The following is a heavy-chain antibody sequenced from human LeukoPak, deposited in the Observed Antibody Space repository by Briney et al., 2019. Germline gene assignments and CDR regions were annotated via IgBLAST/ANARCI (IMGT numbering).Heavy chain of an antibody. Sequence: SDPLSLTCSVYGGSFSGYYWIWIRQPPGKGLEWIGEINHRGSTNYNPSLKSRVTISVDTSKLQFSLKLSSVTAADTAVYYCARGPAAGYFQHWGQGTLVTV. V-gene: IGHV4-34*01. CDR3: ARGPAAGYFQH. D-gene: IGHD6-13*01. J-gene: IGHJ1*01. CDR2: INHRGST. CDR1: GGSFSGYY.